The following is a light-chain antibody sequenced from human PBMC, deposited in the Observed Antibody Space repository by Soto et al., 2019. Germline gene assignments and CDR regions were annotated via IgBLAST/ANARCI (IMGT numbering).Light chain of an antibody. J-gene: IGKJ1*01. CDR3: QQYDRSPLT. CDR1: QSLSNRF. Sequence: EIVLTQSPGTLSLSPGERATLSCRASQSLSNRFLAWYQQKPGQAPRLLIQGASSRATGIPDRFSGSGSGTDFTLTISRLEPEDFAMYYCQQYDRSPLTFGQGTKVDIK. CDR2: GAS. V-gene: IGKV3-20*01.